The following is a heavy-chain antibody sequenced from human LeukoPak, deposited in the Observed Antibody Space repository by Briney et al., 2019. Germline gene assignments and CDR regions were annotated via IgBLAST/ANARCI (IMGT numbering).Heavy chain of an antibody. D-gene: IGHD1-1*01. CDR1: GFTFSSYC. J-gene: IGHJ3*02. CDR3: AKSLLTTATGTGRAFDI. CDR2: INTDGSRT. Sequence: PGGSLRLSCAASGFTFSSYCMHWVRQAPGKGLVWVSRINTDGSRTTYADSVKGRFTISRDNSKNTLYLQMNSLRAEDTAVYYCAKSLLTTATGTGRAFDIWGQGTMVTVSA. V-gene: IGHV3-74*01.